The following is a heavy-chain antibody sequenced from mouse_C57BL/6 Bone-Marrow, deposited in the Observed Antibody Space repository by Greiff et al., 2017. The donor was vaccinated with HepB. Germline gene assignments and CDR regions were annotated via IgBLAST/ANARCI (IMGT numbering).Heavy chain of an antibody. Sequence: EVQLVESGGGLVKPGGSLKLSCAASGFTFSSYTMSWVRQTPEKRLEWVATISGGGGNTYYPDSVKGRFTISRDNAKNTLYLQMSSLRSEDTALYYCARRGRDYYGSSHLFAYWGQGTLVTVSA. CDR2: ISGGGGNT. J-gene: IGHJ3*01. CDR1: GFTFSSYT. V-gene: IGHV5-9*01. CDR3: ARRGRDYYGSSHLFAY. D-gene: IGHD1-1*01.